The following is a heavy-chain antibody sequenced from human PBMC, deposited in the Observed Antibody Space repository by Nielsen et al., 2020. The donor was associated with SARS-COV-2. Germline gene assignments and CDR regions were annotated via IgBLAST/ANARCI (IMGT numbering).Heavy chain of an antibody. Sequence: GGSLRLSCAASGFTFSSYWMSWVRQAPGKGLEWVANIKQDGSEKYYVDSVKGRFTISRDNAKNSLYLQMNSPRAEDTAVYYCARASSLYYDILTGYSQTAPFDYWGQGTLVTVSS. D-gene: IGHD3-9*01. V-gene: IGHV3-7*03. CDR2: IKQDGSEK. J-gene: IGHJ4*02. CDR1: GFTFSSYW. CDR3: ARASSLYYDILTGYSQTAPFDY.